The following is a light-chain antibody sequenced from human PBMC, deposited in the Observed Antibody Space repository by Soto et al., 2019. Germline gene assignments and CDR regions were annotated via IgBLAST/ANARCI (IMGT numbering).Light chain of an antibody. CDR1: SSDVGSYNL. V-gene: IGLV2-23*02. Sequence: QSVLTQPASVSGSPGQSITISCTGTSSDVGSYNLVSWYQQHPGKAPKLMIYEVSKRPSGVSNRFSGSKSGDTASLTISGPQAEDEADYYCCSYAGSSTFVFGTGTKVTVL. J-gene: IGLJ1*01. CDR2: EVS. CDR3: CSYAGSSTFV.